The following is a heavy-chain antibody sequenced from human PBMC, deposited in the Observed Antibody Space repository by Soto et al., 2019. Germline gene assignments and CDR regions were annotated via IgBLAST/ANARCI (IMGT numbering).Heavy chain of an antibody. CDR1: GFTFSTYA. Sequence: QVQLVESGGGVVQPGRSLRLSCAASGFTFSTYALHWVRQAPGKGLEWVATVTSDGSNKYHADSVECRFTISRDDSKNTLYLQLNSLRAEDTAVYYCGRITLKTSVDTFDFWGQGTMVTVSS. CDR2: VTSDGSNK. V-gene: IGHV3-30-3*01. J-gene: IGHJ3*01. D-gene: IGHD3-22*01. CDR3: GRITLKTSVDTFDF.